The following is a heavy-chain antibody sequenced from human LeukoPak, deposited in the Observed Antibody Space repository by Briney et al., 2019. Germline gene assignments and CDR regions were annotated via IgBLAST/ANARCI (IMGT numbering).Heavy chain of an antibody. V-gene: IGHV4-59*01. D-gene: IGHD6-19*01. CDR3: ARVQTLQQWLVVGDAFDI. J-gene: IGHJ3*02. CDR1: GGSISPYY. CDR2: IYYSGST. Sequence: SETLSLTCTVSGGSISPYYWSWIRQPPGKGLEWIGYIYYSGSTNYNPSLKSRVTISVDTSKNQFSLKLSSVTAADTAVYYCARVQTLQQWLVVGDAFDIWGQGTMVTVSS.